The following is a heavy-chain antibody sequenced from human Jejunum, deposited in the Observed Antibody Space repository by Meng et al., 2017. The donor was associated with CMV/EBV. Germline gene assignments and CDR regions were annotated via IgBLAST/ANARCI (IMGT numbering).Heavy chain of an antibody. CDR2: IRSHTAGT. J-gene: IGHJ4*02. V-gene: IGHV1-2*02. D-gene: IGHD3-22*01. CDR3: ARAPESYYYDTGGPDY. CDR1: FTGYY. Sequence: FTGYYIHWVRQGPGQGLEWMGWIRSHTAGTNYAQKFQNRVTMTRDTSIATTYMELSSLRSDDTAVYYCARAPESYYYDTGGPDYWGQGTLVTVSS.